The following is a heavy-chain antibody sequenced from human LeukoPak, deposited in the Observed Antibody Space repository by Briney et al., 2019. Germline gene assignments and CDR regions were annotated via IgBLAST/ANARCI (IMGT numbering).Heavy chain of an antibody. CDR3: VRDQGGAVSY. V-gene: IGHV3-48*03. D-gene: IGHD3-16*01. Sequence: GSLRLSCAASGFTFSSYEMNWVRQAPGKGLEWVSYISSLSGTINYADSVKGRFIISRDNAKNSMFLQMNSLRAEDTAVYYCVRDQGGAVSYWGQGTLVTVSS. CDR1: GFTFSSYE. CDR2: ISSLSGTI. J-gene: IGHJ4*02.